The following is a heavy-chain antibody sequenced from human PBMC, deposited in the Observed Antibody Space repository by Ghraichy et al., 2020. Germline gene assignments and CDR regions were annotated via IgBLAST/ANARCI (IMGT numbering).Heavy chain of an antibody. CDR1: GFTFGSNA. J-gene: IGHJ4*02. CDR2: ISGSGGNR. D-gene: IGHD2-2*01. CDR3: TRDPGYCSTSTCYAFVFDS. V-gene: IGHV3-23*01. Sequence: SCAASGFTFGSNAMSWVRQAPGKGLEWVSTISGSGGNRHYADSVKGRFTISRDNSKNTVDLQMNSLRADDTAVYYCTRDPGYCSTSTCYAFVFDSWGQGTRVSVSS.